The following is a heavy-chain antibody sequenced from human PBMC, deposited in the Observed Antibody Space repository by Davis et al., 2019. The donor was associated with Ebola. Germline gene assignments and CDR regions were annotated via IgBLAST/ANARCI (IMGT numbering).Heavy chain of an antibody. CDR3: TREYYYGSGRGSLHGDV. CDR2: IKQDGSEK. V-gene: IGHV3-7*01. J-gene: IGHJ6*04. CDR1: GFTFSSYD. D-gene: IGHD3-10*01. Sequence: GESLKISCAVSGFTFSSYDFNWVRQAPGKGLEWVANIKQDGSEKYYVDSVKGRFTISRDNAKNSLYLQMNSLRAEDTAVYSCTREYYYGSGRGSLHGDVWGKGTTVTVSS.